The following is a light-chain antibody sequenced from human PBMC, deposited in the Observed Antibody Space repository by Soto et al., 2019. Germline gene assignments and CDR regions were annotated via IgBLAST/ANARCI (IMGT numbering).Light chain of an antibody. CDR1: QSVTND. CDR2: SAS. J-gene: IGKJ2*01. CDR3: QQSYDTRMYT. V-gene: IGKV1-39*01. Sequence: DIQMTQSPSSLSASVGDRVTITCRASQSVTNDLNWYQQKPGKAPILLIYSASTLQSGVPSRCSGSGSGTDFTLTISTLQPEDFATYFCQQSYDTRMYTFGQGTKLEI.